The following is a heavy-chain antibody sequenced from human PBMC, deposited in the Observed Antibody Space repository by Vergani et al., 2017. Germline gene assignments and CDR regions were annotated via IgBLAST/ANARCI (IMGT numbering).Heavy chain of an antibody. V-gene: IGHV1-18*01. CDR3: ARERGSMVRGEGYYYYYGMDV. D-gene: IGHD3-10*01. Sequence: QVQLVQSGAEVKKPGASVKVSCKASSYTFTSYGISWVRQAPGQGLEWMGWISAYNGNTNYAQKLQGRVTMTTDTSTSTAYMELRSLRSDDTAVYYCARERGSMVRGEGYYYYYGMDVWGQGTTVTVSS. CDR1: SYTFTSYG. J-gene: IGHJ6*02. CDR2: ISAYNGNT.